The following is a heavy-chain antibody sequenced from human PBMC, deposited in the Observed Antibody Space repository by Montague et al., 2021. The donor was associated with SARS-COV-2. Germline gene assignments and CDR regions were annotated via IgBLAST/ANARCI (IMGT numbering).Heavy chain of an antibody. CDR3: ACGDENGSGCMDV. CDR1: NGSFSSFY. V-gene: IGHV4-34*01. J-gene: IGHJ6*03. Sequence: SETLSLTCAVFNGSFSSFYWNWIRQPPGKGLEWIGEISHGGSTXXXSSXKGRVTISVDTSKKQFSLNLRSVTAADTAVYYCACGDENGSGCMDVWGKGTTVTVSS. D-gene: IGHD1-26*01. CDR2: ISHGGST.